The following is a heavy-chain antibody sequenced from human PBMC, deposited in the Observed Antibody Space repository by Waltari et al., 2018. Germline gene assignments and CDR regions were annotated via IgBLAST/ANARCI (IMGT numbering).Heavy chain of an antibody. CDR1: GYTFTGHY. V-gene: IGHV1-2*02. Sequence: QVQLVQSGAEVTEPGASVKVSCKASGYTFTGHYMHWVRQTPGQGLEWMGWINPDSGGTDYAPKFQGRVTMTRDTSINTLYLELSSLRADDTAVYFCARDYHSGGYATDYWGQGTRVTVS. D-gene: IGHD5-18*01. J-gene: IGHJ4*02. CDR2: INPDSGGT. CDR3: ARDYHSGGYATDY.